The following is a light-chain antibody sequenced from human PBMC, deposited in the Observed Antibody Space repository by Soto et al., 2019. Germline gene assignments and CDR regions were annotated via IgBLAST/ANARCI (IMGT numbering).Light chain of an antibody. V-gene: IGLV2-23*03. CDR1: SSDVGSYNL. CDR2: EGS. CDR3: CSYAGSSTFWV. J-gene: IGLJ3*02. Sequence: QSALTQPASVSGSPGQSITISCTGTSSDVGSYNLVSWYQQHPGKAPKLMIYEGSKRPSGVSNRFSGSKSGNTASLTISGLQPEDEADYYCCSYAGSSTFWVFGGGTKVTVL.